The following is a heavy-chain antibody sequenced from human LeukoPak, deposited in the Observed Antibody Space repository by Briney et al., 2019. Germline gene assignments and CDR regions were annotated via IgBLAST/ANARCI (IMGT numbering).Heavy chain of an antibody. CDR1: GYTLTELS. Sequence: ASVKVSCKVSGYTLTELSMHWVRQAPGKGLEWMGGFDPEDGETIYAQKFQGRVTMTEDTSTDTAYMELSSLRSEDTAVYYCATDAPVVATGGLVGYWGQGTLVTVSS. D-gene: IGHD5-12*01. J-gene: IGHJ4*02. V-gene: IGHV1-24*01. CDR3: ATDAPVVATGGLVGY. CDR2: FDPEDGET.